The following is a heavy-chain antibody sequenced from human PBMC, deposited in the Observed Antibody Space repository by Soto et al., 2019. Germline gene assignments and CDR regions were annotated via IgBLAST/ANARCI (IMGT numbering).Heavy chain of an antibody. V-gene: IGHV1-69*13. J-gene: IGHJ4*02. D-gene: IGHD3-9*01. Sequence: GASVKVSCKASGGTFSSYAISWVRQAPGQGLEWMGGIIPIFGTANYAQKFQGRVTITADESTSTAYMELSSLRSEDTAVYYCARGLPGYDILTGYFDYWGQGTLVTVSS. CDR3: ARGLPGYDILTGYFDY. CDR1: GGTFSSYA. CDR2: IIPIFGTA.